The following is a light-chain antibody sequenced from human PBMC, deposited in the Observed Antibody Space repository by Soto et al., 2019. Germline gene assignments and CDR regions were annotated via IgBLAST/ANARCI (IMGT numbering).Light chain of an antibody. CDR2: DAS. CDR3: QQDNNWPLT. Sequence: EIVMAQSPATLSVSPGERATLSCRACQSVSSKLAWYQQKAGKAPRLLIYDASIRATGIPPRFSAYGSWTEFTLTISSLQPEDFAVYDCQQDNNWPLTFGGGTKVEIK. V-gene: IGKV3-15*01. CDR1: QSVSSK. J-gene: IGKJ4*01.